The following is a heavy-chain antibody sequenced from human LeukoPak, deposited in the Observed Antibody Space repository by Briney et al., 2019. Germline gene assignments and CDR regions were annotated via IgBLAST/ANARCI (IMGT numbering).Heavy chain of an antibody. Sequence: ASVKVSCKASGYTFTGYYIHWVRQAPGQGLEWMGRINPNNGGTNYAQKFQGRVTMTRDMSMSTAYMELSRLRSDDTAVYYCAREVSYYDSSGTFDYWGQGTLVTVSS. CDR3: AREVSYYDSSGTFDY. CDR2: INPNNGGT. V-gene: IGHV1-2*06. CDR1: GYTFTGYY. J-gene: IGHJ4*02. D-gene: IGHD3-22*01.